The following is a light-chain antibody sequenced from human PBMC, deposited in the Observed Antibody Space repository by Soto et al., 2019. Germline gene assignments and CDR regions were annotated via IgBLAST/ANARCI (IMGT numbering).Light chain of an antibody. J-gene: IGLJ3*02. V-gene: IGLV2-14*01. CDR2: EVS. CDR3: SSYTSSSTWV. CDR1: SSDVGGYKY. Sequence: QSALSQPASVSGSPGQSITISCTGTSSDVGGYKYVSWYRQHPGKAPKLMIYEVSNRPSGVSNRFSASKSGNTASLTISGLQAEDEADYYCSSYTSSSTWVFGGGTQLTVL.